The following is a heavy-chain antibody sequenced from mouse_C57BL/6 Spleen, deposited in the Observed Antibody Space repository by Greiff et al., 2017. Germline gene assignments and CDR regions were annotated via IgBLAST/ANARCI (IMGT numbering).Heavy chain of an antibody. CDR3: TRDLYSNHWYFDV. CDR1: GFTFSSYA. D-gene: IGHD2-5*01. CDR2: ISSGGDYI. J-gene: IGHJ1*03. Sequence: EVKLVESGEGLVKPGGSLKLSCAASGFTFSSYAMSWVRQTPEKRLEWVAYISSGGDYIYYADTVKSRFTISRDNARNTLYLQMSSLKSEDTAMYYCTRDLYSNHWYFDVWGTGTTVTVSS. V-gene: IGHV5-9-1*02.